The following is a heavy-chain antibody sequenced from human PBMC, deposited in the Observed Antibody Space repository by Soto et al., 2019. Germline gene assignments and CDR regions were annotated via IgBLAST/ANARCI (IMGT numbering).Heavy chain of an antibody. D-gene: IGHD6-19*01. CDR3: AREAGPDRWFDP. CDR2: ISTSGTT. Sequence: LSLTCSVSGASISSYFWTWIRQPAGKGLDWIGRISTSGTTNYNPSLKSRVTMSVDTSKNHFSPNLSSVTAADTAVYYCAREAGPDRWFDPWGQGTLVTVSS. V-gene: IGHV4-4*07. CDR1: GASISSYF. J-gene: IGHJ5*02.